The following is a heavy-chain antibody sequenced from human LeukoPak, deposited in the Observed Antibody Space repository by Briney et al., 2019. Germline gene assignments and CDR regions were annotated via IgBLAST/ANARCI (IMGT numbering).Heavy chain of an antibody. CDR1: GFTFSSYE. D-gene: IGHD1-26*01. J-gene: IGHJ4*02. V-gene: IGHV3-48*03. Sequence: PGGSLRPSCAASGFTFSSYEMNWVRQAPGKGLEWVSYISSSDTTIYYADSVKGRFTISRDNAKNSLYLQMNSLRAEDTAVYYCARDFVGAFDYWGQGTLVTVSS. CDR3: ARDFVGAFDY. CDR2: ISSSDTTI.